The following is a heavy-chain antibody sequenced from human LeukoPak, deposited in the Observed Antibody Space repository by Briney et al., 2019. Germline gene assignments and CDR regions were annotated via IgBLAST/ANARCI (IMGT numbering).Heavy chain of an antibody. V-gene: IGHV1-69-2*01. J-gene: IGHJ3*02. CDR3: ATDLHSGSYLI. Sequence: GATVKISCKASGYTFTDYYMHWVQQAPGKGLEWMGRVDPEDGETIYAEKFQGRVTITADTSTDTAYMGLSSLRSEDTAVYYCATDLHSGSYLIWGQGTMVTVSS. CDR2: VDPEDGET. CDR1: GYTFTDYY. D-gene: IGHD1-26*01.